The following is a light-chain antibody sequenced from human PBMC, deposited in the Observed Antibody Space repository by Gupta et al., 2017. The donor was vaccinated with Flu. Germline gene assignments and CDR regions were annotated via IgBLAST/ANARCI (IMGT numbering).Light chain of an antibody. J-gene: IGKJ1*01. V-gene: IGKV2-30*01. CDR1: QSLVYSDGNTV. Sequence: VVVSQPPLSLPVALGQPASISCRSSQSLVYSDGNTVLHWFQQRPGQTTSRLIYLVSHRDSVPPNRFSSRCSGAYFTLIISRVAAEDVRVYVCRHGAHWPWAFGQGTRLEIK. CDR3: RHGAHWPWA. CDR2: LVS.